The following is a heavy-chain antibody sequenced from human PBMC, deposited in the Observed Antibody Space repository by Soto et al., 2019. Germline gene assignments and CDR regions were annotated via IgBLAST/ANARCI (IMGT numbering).Heavy chain of an antibody. J-gene: IGHJ4*02. CDR3: ARAGRIQLWFPPFFDY. Sequence: SETLSLTCTVSGGSISSGGYYWSWIRQHPGKGLEWIGYIYYSGSTYYNPSLKSRVTISVDTSKNQFSLKLSSVTAADTAVYYCARAGRIQLWFPPFFDYWGQGTLVTVSS. CDR2: IYYSGST. D-gene: IGHD5-18*01. CDR1: GGSISSGGYY. V-gene: IGHV4-31*03.